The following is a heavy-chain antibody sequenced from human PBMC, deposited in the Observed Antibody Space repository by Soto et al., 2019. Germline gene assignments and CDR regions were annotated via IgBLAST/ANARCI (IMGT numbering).Heavy chain of an antibody. CDR1: GYTFTSYD. CDR3: ARVGRGTSGYFDY. Sequence: QVQLVQSGAEVKKPGASVKVSCKASGYTFTSYDIHWVRQAPGQRLEWMGWMNPNTGNAASAQKFQGRVTMTRNTSISTAYMQLSSLRSDDTAVYFCARVGRGTSGYFDYGGQGTLVTVSS. V-gene: IGHV1-8*01. D-gene: IGHD6-19*01. J-gene: IGHJ4*02. CDR2: MNPNTGNA.